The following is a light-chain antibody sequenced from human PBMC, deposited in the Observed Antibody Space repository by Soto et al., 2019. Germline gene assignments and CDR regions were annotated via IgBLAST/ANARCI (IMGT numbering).Light chain of an antibody. CDR1: QSVGGY. CDR2: DAS. J-gene: IGKJ4*01. Sequence: EIVLTQSPATLSLSPGERATLSCRASQSVGGYLDWYQQKPGQAPRLLIYDASNMASGIPARFSGSGSGTDFTLTISSLEPEDLAVYYCHQRSNWPPLTFGGGTKVETK. V-gene: IGKV3-11*01. CDR3: HQRSNWPPLT.